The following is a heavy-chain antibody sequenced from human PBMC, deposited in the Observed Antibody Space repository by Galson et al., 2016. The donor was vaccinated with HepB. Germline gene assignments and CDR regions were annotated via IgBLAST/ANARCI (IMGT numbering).Heavy chain of an antibody. V-gene: IGHV4-59*01. J-gene: IGHJ3*01. CDR3: ARPTSSGYGDAFDV. Sequence: ETLSLTCTVSGGSLNDYYWSWLRQPPGKGLQWIGYVYHSGHTKYNPSLKGRVTMSVDPSKSQFTLKMTSVTAADTAVYYCARPTSSGYGDAFDVWGQGTVVTVSS. CDR1: GGSLNDYY. CDR2: VYHSGHT. D-gene: IGHD5-12*01.